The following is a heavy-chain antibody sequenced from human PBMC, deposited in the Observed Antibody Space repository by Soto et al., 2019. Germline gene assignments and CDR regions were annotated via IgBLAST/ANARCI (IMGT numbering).Heavy chain of an antibody. CDR1: GYSFDIYG. V-gene: IGHV1-18*01. J-gene: IGHJ6*03. CDR2: ISGYNGYS. Sequence: QAQLVQSGGEVKKPGASVKVSCKASGYSFDIYGINWVRQAPGQGLEWMGWISGYNGYSHYAQKMQGSVTLTKDTSTTTAYRELTSLRSADTAVYYCARGPLTTYMVVWGTGTTVTVSS. D-gene: IGHD1-1*01. CDR3: ARGPLTTYMVV.